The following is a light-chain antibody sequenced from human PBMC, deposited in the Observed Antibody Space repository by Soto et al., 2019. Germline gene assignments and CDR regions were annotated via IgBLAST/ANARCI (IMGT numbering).Light chain of an antibody. CDR3: QQYCSSPLLT. J-gene: IGKJ4*01. CDR2: GAS. Sequence: EIVLTQSPGTLSLSPGERATLSCRASQSVSSSYLAWYQQKPGQAPRLLIYGASSRATGIPDRFSGSGSGTGFTLTISRLEPEDFALYYYQQYCSSPLLTFGGGTKVEIK. CDR1: QSVSSSY. V-gene: IGKV3-20*01.